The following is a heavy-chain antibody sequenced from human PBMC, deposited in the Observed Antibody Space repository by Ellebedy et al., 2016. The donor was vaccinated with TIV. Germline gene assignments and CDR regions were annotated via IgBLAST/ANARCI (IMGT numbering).Heavy chain of an antibody. Sequence: AASVKVSCKASGYTFTSYAMHWARQAHGQRLEWMGWINAGNGNTKYSQKFQGRVTITRDTSASTAYMELKSLRSDDTAVYYCVHTGDRGIWGQGTMVTVSS. CDR2: INAGNGNT. CDR3: VHTGDRGI. D-gene: IGHD7-27*01. J-gene: IGHJ3*02. V-gene: IGHV1-3*01. CDR1: GYTFTSYA.